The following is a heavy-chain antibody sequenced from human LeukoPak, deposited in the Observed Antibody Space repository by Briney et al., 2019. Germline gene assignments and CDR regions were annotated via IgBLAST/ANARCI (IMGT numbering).Heavy chain of an antibody. J-gene: IGHJ4*02. D-gene: IGHD3-10*01. CDR3: ARDVGSSYFDY. V-gene: IGHV3-30-3*01. Sequence: GGSLRLSCAASGFTFSSYAMHWVRQAPGKGLEWVAVISYDGSNKYYADSVKGRFTISRDNSKNTLYLQMNSLRAEDTAVYYCARDVGSSYFDYWGQGTLVTVSS. CDR2: ISYDGSNK. CDR1: GFTFSSYA.